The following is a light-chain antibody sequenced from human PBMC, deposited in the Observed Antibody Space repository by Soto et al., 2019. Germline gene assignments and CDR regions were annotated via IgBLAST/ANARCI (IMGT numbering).Light chain of an antibody. J-gene: IGKJ4*01. CDR2: SAS. Sequence: DIQMTQSPSTLSASVGDRVTITCRASQDVSSWLAWYQQKPGKAPELLIYSASTLQTGVPSRFSGSGSGTDFTLTISSLQPEDFATYYCQPANSFPLTFGGGTKVEIK. CDR3: QPANSFPLT. CDR1: QDVSSW. V-gene: IGKV1-12*01.